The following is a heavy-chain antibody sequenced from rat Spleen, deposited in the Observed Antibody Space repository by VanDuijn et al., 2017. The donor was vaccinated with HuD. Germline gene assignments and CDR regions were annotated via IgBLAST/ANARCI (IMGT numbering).Heavy chain of an antibody. J-gene: IGHJ3*01. CDR2: IWGDGST. CDR3: ARDGHWFAY. V-gene: IGHV2-32*01. CDR1: GFSLTSYH. Sequence: QVQLKESGPGLVKPSETLSLTCTVSGFSLTSYHVSWVRQPPGKGLAWMGVIWGDGSTAYNSALKSRLSISRDTSKSQVFLKMSSLKTEDTATYYCARDGHWFAYWGQGTLVTVSS.